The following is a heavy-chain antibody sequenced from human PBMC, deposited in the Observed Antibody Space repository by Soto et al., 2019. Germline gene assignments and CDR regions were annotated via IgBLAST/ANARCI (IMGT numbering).Heavy chain of an antibody. CDR3: ARDGGYYSNY. CDR2: ISGYNGNT. Sequence: AASVKVSCKASGYTFSNYGISWVRQAPGQGLEWMGWISGYNGNTNHAQKLQGRVTMTTDTSTSTAYMELRSLRSDDTAVYYCARDGGYYSNYWGQGTLVTVSS. D-gene: IGHD3-22*01. V-gene: IGHV1-18*01. CDR1: GYTFSNYG. J-gene: IGHJ4*02.